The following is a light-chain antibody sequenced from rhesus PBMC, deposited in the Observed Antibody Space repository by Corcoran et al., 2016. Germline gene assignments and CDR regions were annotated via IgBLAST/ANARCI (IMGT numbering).Light chain of an antibody. CDR3: QQYNRLPLT. Sequence: DIQMTQSPSSVSASVGDRVIITCRASQGISSYLAWYQQKPGKAPKLLIYYATTLQSGVPSRFSGSGSGTEFTLTINSLQPEDFATYYCQQYNRLPLTVGGGTKVEIK. V-gene: IGKV1-25*01. CDR1: QGISSY. J-gene: IGKJ4*01. CDR2: YAT.